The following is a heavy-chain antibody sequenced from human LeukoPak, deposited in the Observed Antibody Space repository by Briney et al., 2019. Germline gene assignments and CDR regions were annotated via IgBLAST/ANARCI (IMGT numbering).Heavy chain of an antibody. CDR3: ARHRKDSSGYCSQQQLGYYFDF. Sequence: PSETLSLTCTLSGRSIRISSYYWGWIRQPPGGALERFVSTSYIHSTYYNPSLKSRVTISVDTSKTQFSLKPSSVTAADTAVYYCARHRKDSSGYCSQQQLGYYFDFWGQGTLVTVSS. J-gene: IGHJ4*02. V-gene: IGHV4-39*01. CDR2: TSYIHST. D-gene: IGHD3-22*01. CDR1: GRSIRISSYY.